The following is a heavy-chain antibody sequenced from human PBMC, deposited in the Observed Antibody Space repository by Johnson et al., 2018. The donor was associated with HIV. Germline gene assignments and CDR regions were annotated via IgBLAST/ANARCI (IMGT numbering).Heavy chain of an antibody. CDR3: ARDWEDHGAFDI. Sequence: VQLVESGGGVVQPGRSLRLSCAASGFTFDDYGMNWVRQAPGKGLEWVSGINWNGGRTGHADSVKGRFTISRDNARNSLYVQMNSLRAQDTVVYYCARDWEDHGAFDIWGQGTMVIVSS. V-gene: IGHV3-20*04. CDR2: INWNGGRT. J-gene: IGHJ3*02. D-gene: IGHD1-26*01. CDR1: GFTFDDYG.